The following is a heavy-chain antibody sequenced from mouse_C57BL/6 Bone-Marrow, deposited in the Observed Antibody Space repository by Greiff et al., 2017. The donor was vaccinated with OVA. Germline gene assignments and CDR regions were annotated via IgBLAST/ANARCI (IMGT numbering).Heavy chain of an antibody. CDR3: ARWGVTTRDYYAMDY. Sequence: EVKLVESGGGLVQPGGSLKLSCAASGFTFSDYYMYWVRQTPEKRLEWVAYISNGGGSTYYPDTVKGRFTISRDNAKNTLYLQMSRLKSEDTAIYYCARWGVTTRDYYAMDYWGQGTSVTVSS. D-gene: IGHD2-2*01. J-gene: IGHJ4*01. CDR2: ISNGGGST. V-gene: IGHV5-12*01. CDR1: GFTFSDYY.